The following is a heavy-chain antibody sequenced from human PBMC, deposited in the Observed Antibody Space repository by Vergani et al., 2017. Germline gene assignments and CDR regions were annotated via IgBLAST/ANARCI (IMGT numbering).Heavy chain of an antibody. V-gene: IGHV4-39*07. CDR1: GGSISSSSYY. D-gene: IGHD5/OR15-5a*01. Sequence: QLQLQESGPGLVKPSETLSLTCTVSGGSISSSSYYWGWIRQPPGKGLEWIGSIYYSGSTYYNPSLKSRVTISVDTSKNQFSLKLSSVTAADTAVYYCARGGYGVYEPYFDYWGQGTLVTVSS. J-gene: IGHJ4*02. CDR2: IYYSGST. CDR3: ARGGYGVYEPYFDY.